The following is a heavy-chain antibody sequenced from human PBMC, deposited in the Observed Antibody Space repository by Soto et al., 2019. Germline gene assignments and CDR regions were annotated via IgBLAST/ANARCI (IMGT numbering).Heavy chain of an antibody. V-gene: IGHV3-23*01. CDR3: AKVGHPYYYDPRGYLPLDY. J-gene: IGHJ4*02. D-gene: IGHD3-22*01. CDR2: ISGSGAGT. CDR1: GFTYSSYA. Sequence: GGSLRLSCAASGFTYSSYAMSWVRQAPGKGLEWVSAISGSGAGTYYADSVKGRFTISRDNSKNTLSLQMNSLRAEDTAVYYCAKVGHPYYYDPRGYLPLDYWGQGTLVTVSS.